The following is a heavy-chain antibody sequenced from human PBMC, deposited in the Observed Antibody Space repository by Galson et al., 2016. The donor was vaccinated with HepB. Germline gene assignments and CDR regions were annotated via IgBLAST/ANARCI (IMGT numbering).Heavy chain of an antibody. CDR3: ARDMYTTARDY. J-gene: IGHJ4*02. D-gene: IGHD2/OR15-2a*01. CDR1: GFIFSNFW. Sequence: SLRLSCAVSGFIFSNFWMHWVRQAPGKGLVWVARIDIDGSGIRYAESVKGRFTISRDNAKNSLYLQMDNLRAEDTAVYYCARDMYTTARDYWGQGTLVTVSS. CDR2: IDIDGSGI. V-gene: IGHV3-74*01.